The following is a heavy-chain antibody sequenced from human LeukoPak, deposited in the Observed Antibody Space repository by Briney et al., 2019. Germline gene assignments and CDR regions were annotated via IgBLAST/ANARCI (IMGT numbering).Heavy chain of an antibody. V-gene: IGHV3-30-3*01. D-gene: IGHD2-21*01. Sequence: GRSLRLSCAASGFTFSSYAMHWVRQAPGKGPEWVAVISYDGSNKYYADSVKGRFTISRDNSKNTLYLQMNSLRAEDTAVYYCTIPPQSGDYWGQGTLVTVSS. CDR3: TIPPQSGDY. J-gene: IGHJ4*02. CDR1: GFTFSSYA. CDR2: ISYDGSNK.